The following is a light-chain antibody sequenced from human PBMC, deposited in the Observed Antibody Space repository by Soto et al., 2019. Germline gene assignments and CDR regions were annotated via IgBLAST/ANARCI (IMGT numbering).Light chain of an antibody. CDR1: QSVSSSY. CDR3: QQYVSSPYT. J-gene: IGKJ2*01. Sequence: IVLTQSPGPLSLSPGERATLSCRASQSVSSSYLAWYQQKPGQAPRLLIYVASSRATGIPDRFSGSGSGTDFTLTISRLEPEDFAVYYCQQYVSSPYTFGKVTKL. CDR2: VAS. V-gene: IGKV3-20*01.